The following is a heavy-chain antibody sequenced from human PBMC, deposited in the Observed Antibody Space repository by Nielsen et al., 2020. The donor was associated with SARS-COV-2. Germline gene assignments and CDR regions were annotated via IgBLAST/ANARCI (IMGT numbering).Heavy chain of an antibody. CDR3: ARGPGYSVHFDS. J-gene: IGHJ4*02. CDR1: GDSINSGGYY. Sequence: SETLSLTCTVSGDSINSGGYYWSWIRHHPGKGLEWMGYIYYKGSTSYNPSLKSRLTISVDTSNNQFSLRLSSVTAADTAMYYCARGPGYSVHFDSWGQGTLVTVSS. D-gene: IGHD5/OR15-5a*01. CDR2: IYYKGST. V-gene: IGHV4-31*03.